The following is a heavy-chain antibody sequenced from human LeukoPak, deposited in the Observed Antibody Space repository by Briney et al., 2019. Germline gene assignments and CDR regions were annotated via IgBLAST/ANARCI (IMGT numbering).Heavy chain of an antibody. V-gene: IGHV3-7*01. CDR3: ARGDTRSYVGWYFDL. D-gene: IGHD2-21*02. CDR2: IKHDGSEK. J-gene: IGHJ2*01. CDR1: GFTFSSYW. Sequence: GGSLRLSCAASGFTFSSYWMSWVRQAPGKGLEWVANIKHDGSEKYYVDSVKGRFTISRDNAKNSLYLQMNSLRAEITAVYYCARGDTRSYVGWYFDLWGRGTLVTVSS.